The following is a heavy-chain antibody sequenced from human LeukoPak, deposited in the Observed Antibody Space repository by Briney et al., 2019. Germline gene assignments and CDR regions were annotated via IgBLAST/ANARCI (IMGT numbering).Heavy chain of an antibody. CDR1: GFTFSSYA. J-gene: IGHJ4*02. CDR3: AKDHGVAAASFDY. V-gene: IGHV3-23*01. Sequence: GGSLRLSCAASGFTFSSYAMSWVRQAPGKGLEWVSAISGSGGSTYYADSVKGRFTISRHNSKNTLYLQMNSLGAEDTAVYYCAKDHGVAAASFDYWGQGTLVTVSS. D-gene: IGHD6-13*01. CDR2: ISGSGGST.